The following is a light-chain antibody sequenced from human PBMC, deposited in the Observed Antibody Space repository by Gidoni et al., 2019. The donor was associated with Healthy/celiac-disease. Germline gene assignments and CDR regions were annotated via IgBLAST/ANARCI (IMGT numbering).Light chain of an antibody. Sequence: IQMTQSPSSLSASAGDRATITCRASQSIISYLNWYQQKPGKSPKLLIYAASSLQSGVPSRFSGSGSGTDFTLTISSLQPEDFATYYCQQSYSTPDTFGQGTKVEIK. CDR1: QSIISY. CDR3: QQSYSTPDT. V-gene: IGKV1-39*01. J-gene: IGKJ1*01. CDR2: AAS.